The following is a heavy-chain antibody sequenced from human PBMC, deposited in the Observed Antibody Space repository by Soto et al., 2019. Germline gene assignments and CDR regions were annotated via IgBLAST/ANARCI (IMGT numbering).Heavy chain of an antibody. D-gene: IGHD5-12*01. CDR1: GDSFNDYY. CDR3: ARESGGATATLDYYYFYMDV. Sequence: QVQLVQSGAEVRKPGASVTVSCRSSGDSFNDYYIHWVRQAPGQGFEWMGWINPNGGVTKYAQKFQGSVSMTRDPSIRTVYMQLSRLRSDDTSVYYCARESGGATATLDYYYFYMDVWGTGTAVTVSS. CDR2: INPNGGVT. V-gene: IGHV1-2*04. J-gene: IGHJ6*03.